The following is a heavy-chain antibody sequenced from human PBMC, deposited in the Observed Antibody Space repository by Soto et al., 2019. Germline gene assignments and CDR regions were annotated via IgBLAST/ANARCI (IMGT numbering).Heavy chain of an antibody. CDR2: ISGSGGST. J-gene: IGHJ4*02. D-gene: IGHD3-3*01. V-gene: IGHV3-23*01. CDR1: GFTFSSYA. Sequence: GGSLRLSCAASGFTFSSYAMSWVRQAPGKGLEWVSAISGSGGSTYYADSVKGRFTISRDNSKNTLYLQMNSLRAEDTAVYYCAKEWIFGVVIPTGGFDYWGQGTLVTVSS. CDR3: AKEWIFGVVIPTGGFDY.